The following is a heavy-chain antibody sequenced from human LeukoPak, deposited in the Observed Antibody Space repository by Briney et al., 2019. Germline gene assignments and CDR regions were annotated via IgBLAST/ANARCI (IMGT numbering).Heavy chain of an antibody. V-gene: IGHV1-2*02. CDR2: INPNSGGT. CDR3: ARAYYDILTGYYFAGGY. J-gene: IGHJ4*02. CDR1: GYTFTRYY. Sequence: ASVKVSCKASGYTFTRYYMHWVRQAPGQGLEWMGWINPNSGGTNYAQKFQGRVTMTRDTSISTAYMELSRLRPDDTAVYYCARAYYDILTGYYFAGGYWGQGTLVTVSS. D-gene: IGHD3-9*01.